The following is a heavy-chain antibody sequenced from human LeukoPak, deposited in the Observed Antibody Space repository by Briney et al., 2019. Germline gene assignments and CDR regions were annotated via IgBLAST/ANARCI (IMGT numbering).Heavy chain of an antibody. CDR2: INPNSGGT. CDR1: GYTFTGYY. Sequence: EASVKVSCKASGYTFTGYYMHWVRQAPGQGLEWMGWINPNSGGTNYAQKFQGRVTMTRDTSISTAYMELSRLRSDDTAVYYCAKDVLGSSWYYFDYWGQGTLVTVSS. J-gene: IGHJ4*02. V-gene: IGHV1-2*02. D-gene: IGHD6-13*01. CDR3: AKDVLGSSWYYFDY.